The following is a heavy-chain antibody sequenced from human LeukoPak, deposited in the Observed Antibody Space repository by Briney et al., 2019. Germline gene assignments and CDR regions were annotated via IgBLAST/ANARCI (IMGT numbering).Heavy chain of an antibody. CDR2: IRQDGSDK. CDR1: GFIFSGYW. D-gene: IGHD2-15*01. V-gene: IGHV3-7*01. J-gene: IGHJ5*02. Sequence: GGSLRLSCAASGFIFSGYWMGWVRQAPGKGLEWVANIRQDGSDKYYVDSVRGRFTISRDNAQNSLSLQMNSLRFEDSAVYYCGRWGISAALDRWGQGTLVTVSS. CDR3: GRWGISAALDR.